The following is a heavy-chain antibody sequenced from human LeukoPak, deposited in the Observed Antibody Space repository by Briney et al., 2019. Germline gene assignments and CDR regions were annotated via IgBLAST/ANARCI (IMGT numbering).Heavy chain of an antibody. J-gene: IGHJ4*02. CDR1: GTSFSRYY. V-gene: IGHV4-34*01. Sequence: SETLSLTCAVYGTSFSRYYWSWIRQPPGKGLEWIGEIKHGGSTTYNPSLKRRVIISIDTSKNQFSLNVSSVTAADTAVYYCATYFYGSGSYHNHPNFDSWGQGTLVTVSS. D-gene: IGHD3-10*01. CDR2: IKHGGST. CDR3: ATYFYGSGSYHNHPNFDS.